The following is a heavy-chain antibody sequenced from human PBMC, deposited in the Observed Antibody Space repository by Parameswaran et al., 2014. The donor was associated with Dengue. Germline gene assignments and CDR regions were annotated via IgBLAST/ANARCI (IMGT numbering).Heavy chain of an antibody. CDR3: ARDEGLRGYSGYFSS. V-gene: IGHV4-31*02. J-gene: IGHJ5*02. D-gene: IGHD5-12*01. CDR2: IYNSGST. Sequence: WIRQPPGKGLEWIGYIYNSGSTYSNPSLKSRVTISVDTSKNQFSLKLSSVTAADTAVYYCARDEGLRGYSGYFSSWGQGTLVTVSS.